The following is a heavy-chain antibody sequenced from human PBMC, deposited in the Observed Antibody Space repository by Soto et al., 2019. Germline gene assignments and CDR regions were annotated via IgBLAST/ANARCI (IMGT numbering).Heavy chain of an antibody. CDR1: GFTFSSYG. V-gene: IGHV3-30*18. Sequence: GGSLRLSCAASGFTFSSYGMHWVRQAPGKGLEWVAVISYDGSNKYYADSVKGRFTISRDNSKNTLYLQMNSLRAEDTAVYYCAKEYSGYDTYFDYWGQGTLVTVSS. CDR3: AKEYSGYDTYFDY. J-gene: IGHJ4*02. CDR2: ISYDGSNK. D-gene: IGHD5-12*01.